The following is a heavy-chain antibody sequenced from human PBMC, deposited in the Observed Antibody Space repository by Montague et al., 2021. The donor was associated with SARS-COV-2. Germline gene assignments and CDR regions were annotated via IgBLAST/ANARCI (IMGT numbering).Heavy chain of an antibody. Sequence: SLRLSCAASGFTFRSVAMTWVRQAPGKGLGWVSSISGSGDRTYYGDSVKGRFTVSRDNSKKLMHLQMNSLRAEDTAVYYCAKDPFTIGSYFEDWGQGTLVTVSS. CDR2: ISGSGDRT. J-gene: IGHJ4*02. CDR1: GFTFRSVA. D-gene: IGHD3-10*01. V-gene: IGHV3-23*01. CDR3: AKDPFTIGSYFED.